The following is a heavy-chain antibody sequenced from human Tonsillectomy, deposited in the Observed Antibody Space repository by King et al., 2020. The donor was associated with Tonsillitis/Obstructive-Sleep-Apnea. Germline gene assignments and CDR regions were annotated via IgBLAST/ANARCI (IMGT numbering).Heavy chain of an antibody. D-gene: IGHD3-16*01. J-gene: IGHJ5*02. CDR3: AGGAYQGREYYRHWFDP. Sequence: QLQESGPGLVESSGTLSLTCAVFGDSISSNHWWRWVRQPPGKGLEWIGEIFHSGSTNYNPSLRSRVPISVDRSKSQFSLNIRPVPAADTAVYYCAGGAYQGREYYRHWFDPWSQGTLVTVSS. V-gene: IGHV4-4*02. CDR2: IFHSGST. CDR1: GDSISSNHW.